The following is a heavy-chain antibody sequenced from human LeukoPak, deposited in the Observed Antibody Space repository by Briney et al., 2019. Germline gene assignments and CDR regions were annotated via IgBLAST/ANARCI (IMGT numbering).Heavy chain of an antibody. D-gene: IGHD5-18*01. CDR2: ISGSGTYI. V-gene: IGHV3-21*01. CDR1: GFTFSTYS. J-gene: IGHJ3*02. CDR3: ARDGRGYNYGYTFDM. Sequence: GGSLRLSCAASGFTFSTYSMNWVRQAPRGGLEWVSSISGSGTYIYYADSMKGRFTISRDNAKNSLYLQVNSLRAEDTAVYFCARDGRGYNYGYTFDMWGQGTMVTVSS.